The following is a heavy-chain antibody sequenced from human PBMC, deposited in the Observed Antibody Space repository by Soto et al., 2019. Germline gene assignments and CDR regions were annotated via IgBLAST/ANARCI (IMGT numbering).Heavy chain of an antibody. V-gene: IGHV3-30*18. J-gene: IGHJ4*02. CDR3: AKDGPYCSGGSCYSLYY. D-gene: IGHD2-15*01. CDR1: GFTFSSYG. CDR2: ISYDGSNK. Sequence: QVQLVESGGGVVQPGRSLRLSCAASGFTFSSYGMDWVRQAPGKGLEGVAVISYDGSNKYYADSGKGRFTISRDNSKNTLYLQMNSLRAEDTAVYYCAKDGPYCSGGSCYSLYYWGQGTLVTVSS.